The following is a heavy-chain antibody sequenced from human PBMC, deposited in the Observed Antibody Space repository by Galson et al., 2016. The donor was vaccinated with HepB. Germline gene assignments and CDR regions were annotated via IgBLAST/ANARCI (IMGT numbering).Heavy chain of an antibody. CDR2: INFNGRDI. Sequence: SLRLSCAASGFSFTEHGMHWVRQAPGKGWEWLAVINFNGRDIYYADSGKGGFTISRDTSKQKLYLQMNSLRAEDTAVYYCWRDRATYDSSGYRFDYWGQGALVTVSS. D-gene: IGHD3-22*01. CDR3: WRDRATYDSSGYRFDY. J-gene: IGHJ4*02. CDR1: GFSFTEHG. V-gene: IGHV3-33*01.